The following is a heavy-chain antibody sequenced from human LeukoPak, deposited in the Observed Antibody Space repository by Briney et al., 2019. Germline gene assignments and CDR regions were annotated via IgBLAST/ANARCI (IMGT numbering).Heavy chain of an antibody. CDR1: GGSISSYY. J-gene: IGHJ3*02. V-gene: IGHV4-59*01. D-gene: IGHD2-2*01. CDR2: IYYSGST. Sequence: KASETLSLTCTVSGGSISSYYWSWIRQPPGKGLEWIGYIYYSGSTNYNPSLKSRVTISVDTSKNQFSLKLSSVTAADTAVYYCARESSTYALFDAFDIWGQGTMVTVSS. CDR3: ARESSTYALFDAFDI.